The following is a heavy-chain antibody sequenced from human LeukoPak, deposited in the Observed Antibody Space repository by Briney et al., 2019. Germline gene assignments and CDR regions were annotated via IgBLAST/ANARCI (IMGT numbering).Heavy chain of an antibody. D-gene: IGHD3-22*01. CDR1: GFTFSSYA. CDR3: ARLALDYYDSSCYYDY. CDR2: ISGSGGST. J-gene: IGHJ4*02. Sequence: GGSLRLSCAASGFTFSSYAMSWVRQAPGKGLEWVSAISGSGGSTYYADSVKGRFTISRDNSKNTLYLQMNSLRAEDTAVYYCARLALDYYDSSCYYDYWGQGTLVTVSS. V-gene: IGHV3-23*01.